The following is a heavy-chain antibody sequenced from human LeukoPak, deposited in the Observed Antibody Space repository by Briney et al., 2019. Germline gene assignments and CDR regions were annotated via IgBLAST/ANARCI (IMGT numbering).Heavy chain of an antibody. CDR3: EKDGRVVLSAYYGGDAYYMDG. CDR1: GFTLRNYA. Sequence: LAGSLRLSCAASGFTLRNYAMSWVRQAPGKGLEWVSGISASGGSTYYADSVKGRFTISRDNSKNTLYLQMNSLRAEDRAVYYCEKDGRVVLSAYYGGDAYYMDGWGTGTTVTGSS. D-gene: IGHD3-3*01. V-gene: IGHV3-23*01. CDR2: ISASGGST. J-gene: IGHJ6*03.